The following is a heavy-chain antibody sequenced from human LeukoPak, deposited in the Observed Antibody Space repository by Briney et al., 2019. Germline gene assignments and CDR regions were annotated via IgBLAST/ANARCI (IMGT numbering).Heavy chain of an antibody. CDR2: INANTGTT. V-gene: IGHV1-2*02. CDR1: GYTLTGHY. CDR3: ARGTLLPYFDWFHSWFES. Sequence: ASVKVSCKASGYTLTGHYIHWVRQAPGQGLEWMGWINANTGTTNYAQKFQGRVTMTSETSITTAYMELSGLRSDDTAVYFCARGTLLPYFDWFHSWFESWGQGTLVTVS. D-gene: IGHD3-9*01. J-gene: IGHJ5*01.